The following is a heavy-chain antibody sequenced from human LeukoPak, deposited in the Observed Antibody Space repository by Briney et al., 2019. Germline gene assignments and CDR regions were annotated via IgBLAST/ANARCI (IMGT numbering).Heavy chain of an antibody. CDR2: IDWDDDK. CDR1: GFSLSTSRMC. CDR3: ARSTYGEVPGY. J-gene: IGHJ4*02. V-gene: IGHV2-70*11. D-gene: IGHD4-17*01. Sequence: ESGPTLVNPXQTLTLTCSFSGFSLSTSRMCVSWIRQPPGKALEWLARIDWDDDKYHSTSLKTRLTISKDTSKNQVVLTMTNMDPVDTATYYCARSTYGEVPGYWGQGTLVTVSS.